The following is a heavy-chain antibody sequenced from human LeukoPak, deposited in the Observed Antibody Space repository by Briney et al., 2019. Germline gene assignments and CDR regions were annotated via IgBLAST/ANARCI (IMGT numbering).Heavy chain of an antibody. CDR3: ARGYSSGFLY. CDR2: IYYRGST. Sequence: PSETLSLTCTVSNGSISSSSYYWGWIRQPPGKGLEWIGSIYYRGSTYYNPSLKSRVTISVDTSKTQFSLKLSSVTAADTAVYYCARGYSSGFLYWGQGTLVTVSS. V-gene: IGHV4-39*07. J-gene: IGHJ4*02. D-gene: IGHD3-22*01. CDR1: NGSISSSSYY.